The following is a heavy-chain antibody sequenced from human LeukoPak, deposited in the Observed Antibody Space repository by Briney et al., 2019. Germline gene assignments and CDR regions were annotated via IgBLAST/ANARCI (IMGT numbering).Heavy chain of an antibody. CDR2: IRGSVGST. V-gene: IGHV3-23*01. J-gene: IGHJ4*02. CDR1: GFTFSSYA. Sequence: GGSLRLSCAASGFTFSSYAMSWVRPAPGKGREWVSAIRGSVGSTNYANSVKGRFTISRDNSKNTLYLQMNSLRAEDTAVYYCANDWGRHLGELLSAVGYWGQGTLVTVSS. CDR3: ANDWGRHLGELLSAVGY. D-gene: IGHD3-10*01.